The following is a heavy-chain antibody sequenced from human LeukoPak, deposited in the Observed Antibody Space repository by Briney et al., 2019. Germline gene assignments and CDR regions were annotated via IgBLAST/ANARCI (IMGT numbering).Heavy chain of an antibody. CDR3: ARDLHSGAYTFDY. Sequence: GGSLRLSCAASGFAFSSFSMNWVRQAPGKGLEWVSYISGSSSTIHYADSVKGRFTISRDSAKNSLYLQMNSLRDEDTAVYYCARDLHSGAYTFDYWGQGTLVTVSS. J-gene: IGHJ4*02. CDR2: ISGSSSTI. D-gene: IGHD1-26*01. CDR1: GFAFSSFS. V-gene: IGHV3-48*02.